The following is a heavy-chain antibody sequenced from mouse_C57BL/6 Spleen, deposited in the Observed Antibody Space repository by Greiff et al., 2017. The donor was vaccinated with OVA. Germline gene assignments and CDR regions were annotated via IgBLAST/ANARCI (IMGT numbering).Heavy chain of an antibody. V-gene: IGHV1-54*01. J-gene: IGHJ1*03. Sequence: QVQLQQSGAELVRPGTSVKVSCKASGYAFTNYLIEWVKQRPGQGLEWIGVINPGSGGTNYNEKFKGKATLTADKSSSTAYMQLSSLTSEDSAVYFCARLDKVFDVWGTGTTVTVSS. D-gene: IGHD1-3*01. CDR2: INPGSGGT. CDR3: ARLDKVFDV. CDR1: GYAFTNYL.